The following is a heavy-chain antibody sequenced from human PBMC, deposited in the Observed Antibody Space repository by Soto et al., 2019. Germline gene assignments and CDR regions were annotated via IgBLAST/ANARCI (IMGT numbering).Heavy chain of an antibody. J-gene: IGHJ4*02. CDR1: GGSISSYY. CDR3: ARDGGGYCSGGSCYPMGVYDY. Sequence: QVQLQESGPGLVKPSETLSLTCTVSGGSISSYYWSWIRQPPGKGLEWIGYIYYSGSTNYNPSLKNRVTISVDRSKGLFSLKLSSVTAADTAVYYCARDGGGYCSGGSCYPMGVYDYWGEGTLVTVSS. CDR2: IYYSGST. V-gene: IGHV4-59*01. D-gene: IGHD2-15*01.